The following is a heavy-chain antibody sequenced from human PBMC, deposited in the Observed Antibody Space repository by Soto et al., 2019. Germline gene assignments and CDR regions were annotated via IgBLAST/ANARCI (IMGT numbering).Heavy chain of an antibody. D-gene: IGHD5-12*01. CDR1: GYTFTSYG. CDR3: ARDWVATYYYYGMDV. Sequence: ASVKVSCKASGYTFTSYGISWVRQAPGQGLEWMGWISAYNGNTNYAQKLQGRVTMTTDTSTSTACMELRSLRSDDTAVYYCARDWVATYYYYGMDVWGQGTTVTVSS. V-gene: IGHV1-18*04. CDR2: ISAYNGNT. J-gene: IGHJ6*02.